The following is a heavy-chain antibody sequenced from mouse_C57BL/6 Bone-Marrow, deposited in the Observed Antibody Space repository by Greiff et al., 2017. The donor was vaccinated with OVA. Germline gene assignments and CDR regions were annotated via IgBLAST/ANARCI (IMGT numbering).Heavy chain of an antibody. V-gene: IGHV3-6*01. Sequence: ESGPGLVKPSQSLSLTCSVTGYSITSGYYWNWIRQFPGNKLEWMGYISYDGSNNYNPSLKNRISITRDTSKNQFFLKLNSVTTEDTATYYCAMVTGTGRYYFDYWGQGTTLTVSS. CDR1: GYSITSGYY. D-gene: IGHD4-1*01. CDR2: ISYDGSN. CDR3: AMVTGTGRYYFDY. J-gene: IGHJ2*01.